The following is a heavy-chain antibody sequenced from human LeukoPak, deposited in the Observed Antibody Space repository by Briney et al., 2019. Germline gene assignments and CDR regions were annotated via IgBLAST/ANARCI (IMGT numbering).Heavy chain of an antibody. D-gene: IGHD6-25*01. CDR3: ARVVAAAGNNWFDP. CDR1: GGSINSSDYH. Sequence: SETLSLTCTVPGGSINSSDYHWGWIRQTPGKGLEWIAYIHDSGSTYNNPSLKSRLSISIDTSKNQFSLKLNSVTAADTAVYYCARVVAAAGNNWFDPWGQGTLVTVSS. V-gene: IGHV4-30-4*07. J-gene: IGHJ5*02. CDR2: IHDSGST.